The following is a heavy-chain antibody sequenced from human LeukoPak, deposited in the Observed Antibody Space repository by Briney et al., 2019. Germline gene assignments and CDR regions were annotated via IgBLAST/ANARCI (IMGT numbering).Heavy chain of an antibody. Sequence: GGSLRLSCAASGFTVSSNYMSWVRQAPGKGLEWVSVVYSGGSTYYADSVKGRFTISRDTSKNTLYLQMNSLRAEDTAVYHCAGGSLRVRFDYWGQGTLVTVSS. CDR3: AGGSLRVRFDY. J-gene: IGHJ4*02. D-gene: IGHD1-26*01. V-gene: IGHV3-53*01. CDR2: VYSGGST. CDR1: GFTVSSNY.